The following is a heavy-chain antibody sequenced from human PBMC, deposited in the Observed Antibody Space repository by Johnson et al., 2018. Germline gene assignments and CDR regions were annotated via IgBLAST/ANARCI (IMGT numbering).Heavy chain of an antibody. CDR2: IATDGKNK. J-gene: IGHJ4*02. CDR3: AKDGDIGVADYYFVY. Sequence: QVQLVQSGGGVVQPGRSLRLSCAASGFSFSSYGMHWVRQAPGKGLEWVAVIATDGKNKYHADSVKGRVTISRDNSENTLYLQMNSLRVEDTAVYYCAKDGDIGVADYYFVYWGQGTLVTVSS. D-gene: IGHD6-19*01. V-gene: IGHV3-30*18. CDR1: GFSFSSYG.